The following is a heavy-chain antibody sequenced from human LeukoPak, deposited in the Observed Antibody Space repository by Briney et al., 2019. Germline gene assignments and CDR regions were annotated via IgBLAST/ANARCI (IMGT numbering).Heavy chain of an antibody. Sequence: GGSLRLSCAASGFTFSSYWMSWVRQAPGKGLEWVANIKQDGSEKYYVDSVKGRFTISRDNAKNSLYLQMNSLRAEDTAVYYCARDWVVVGGDYMGVWGKGTTVTISS. V-gene: IGHV3-7*01. D-gene: IGHD2-15*01. CDR3: ARDWVVVGGDYMGV. J-gene: IGHJ6*03. CDR2: IKQDGSEK. CDR1: GFTFSSYW.